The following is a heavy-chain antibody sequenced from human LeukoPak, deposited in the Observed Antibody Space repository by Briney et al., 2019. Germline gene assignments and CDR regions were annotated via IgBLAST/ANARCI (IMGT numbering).Heavy chain of an antibody. CDR2: INGDGSST. V-gene: IGHV3-74*01. Sequence: PGGSLRLSCAASGFTFSSYYIHWVRHAPVKGLEWVSRINGDGSSTRYADSVKGRFTISRDNAKNTVYLLMNSLRVEDTAVYSCARGLYCSGINCYNDMDVWGKGTTVTVSS. CDR1: GFTFSSYY. J-gene: IGHJ6*04. CDR3: ARGLYCSGINCYNDMDV. D-gene: IGHD2-15*01.